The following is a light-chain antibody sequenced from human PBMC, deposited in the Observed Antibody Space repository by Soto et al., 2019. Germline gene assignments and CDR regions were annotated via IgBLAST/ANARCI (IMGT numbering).Light chain of an antibody. CDR3: EQYYSTPPEIT. V-gene: IGKV3-20*01. Sequence: EIVLTQSPGTLSLSPGERATLSCRASQSVRNNYLAWYQQRPGQAPRLLIYAASNLQSGVPSRFSGSGSGTAFTLTISSLQREDFATYYCEQYYSTPPEITFGQGTRLEIK. CDR1: QSVRNNY. J-gene: IGKJ5*01. CDR2: AAS.